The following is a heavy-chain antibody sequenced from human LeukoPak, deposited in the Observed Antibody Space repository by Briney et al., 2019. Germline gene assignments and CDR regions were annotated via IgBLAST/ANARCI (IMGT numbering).Heavy chain of an antibody. CDR3: ARAEDIVVVPAAIPSWFDP. J-gene: IGHJ5*02. V-gene: IGHV3-21*01. CDR2: ISSSSSYI. D-gene: IGHD2-2*02. CDR1: GFTFSSYS. Sequence: PGGSLRLSCAASGFTFSSYSMNWVRQAPGKGLEWVSSISSSSSYIYYADSVKGRFTISRDNAKNSLYLQMNSLRAEDTAVYYCARAEDIVVVPAAIPSWFDPWGQGTLVTVSS.